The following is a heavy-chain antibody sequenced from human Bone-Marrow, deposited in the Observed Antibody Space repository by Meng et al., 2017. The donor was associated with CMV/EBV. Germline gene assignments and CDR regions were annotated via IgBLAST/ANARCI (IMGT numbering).Heavy chain of an antibody. D-gene: IGHD3-10*01. CDR3: ARDPPGDQGFDC. CDR1: GDSVPNHGAG. V-gene: IGHV6-1*01. J-gene: IGHJ4*02. CDR2: TYYRSQWYN. Sequence: QVQLQQSGPGPVNPSQTLSLTCAISGDSVPNHGAGWSWIRQSPSRGLEWLGRTYYRSQWYNEYPESMKGRITVTPDTSKNQFSLQLNALTPEDTAVYYCARDPPGDQGFDCWGQGTLVTVSS.